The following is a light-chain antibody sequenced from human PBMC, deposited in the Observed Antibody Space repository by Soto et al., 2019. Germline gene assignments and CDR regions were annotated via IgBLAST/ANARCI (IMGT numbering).Light chain of an antibody. CDR2: EIY. V-gene: IGLV2-14*01. J-gene: IGLJ1*01. Sequence: QSVLTQPASVSGSPGQSITLSCTGTSSDVGAYNYVSWYQHHPDKAPKLMLYEIYNRPSGVSSRFSGSKSGNTASLTISGLHTEDEADYYCSSYTISGLFVFGTGTKLTVL. CDR1: SSDVGAYNY. CDR3: SSYTISGLFV.